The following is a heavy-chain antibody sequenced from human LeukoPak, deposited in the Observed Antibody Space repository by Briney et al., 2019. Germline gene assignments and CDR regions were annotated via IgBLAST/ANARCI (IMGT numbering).Heavy chain of an antibody. CDR3: ARGFTAFRGVRFLEWLLYY. CDR1: GFTFSSYA. V-gene: IGHV3-30-3*01. D-gene: IGHD3-3*01. CDR2: ISYDGSNK. Sequence: AGGSLRLSCAASGFTFSSYAMHWVRQAPGKGLEWVAVISYDGSNKYYADSVKGRFTISRDNSKNTLYLQMNSLRAEDTAVYYCARGFTAFRGVRFLEWLLYYWGQGTLVTVSS. J-gene: IGHJ4*02.